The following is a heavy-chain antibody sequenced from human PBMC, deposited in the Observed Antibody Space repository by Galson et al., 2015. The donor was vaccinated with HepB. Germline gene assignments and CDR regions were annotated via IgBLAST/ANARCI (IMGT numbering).Heavy chain of an antibody. CDR2: IRTKANSYAT. J-gene: IGHJ4*02. CDR3: ARSQTGSYYYGSGSFDY. V-gene: IGHV3-73*01. D-gene: IGHD3-10*01. Sequence: QASGKGLEWVGRIRTKANSYATAYAASVKGKFAISRDDSKNTAYLQMNSLKTEDTAVYYCARSQTGSYYYGSGSFDYWGQGTLVTVSS.